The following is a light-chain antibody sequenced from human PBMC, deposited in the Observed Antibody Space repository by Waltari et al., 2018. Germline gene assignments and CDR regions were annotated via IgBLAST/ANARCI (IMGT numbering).Light chain of an antibody. J-gene: IGLJ1*01. V-gene: IGLV3-10*01. CDR2: EDN. CDR1: ALPKKR. Sequence: SFELTQPPSVPVSPGQTARITCSVDALPKKRAYWYQRKSGQAPALIISEDNKRPSGSPERFSGSTFGTLASLTISGAQVEDEAVYYCYSADSSVNERVFGTGTEVTVL. CDR3: YSADSSVNERV.